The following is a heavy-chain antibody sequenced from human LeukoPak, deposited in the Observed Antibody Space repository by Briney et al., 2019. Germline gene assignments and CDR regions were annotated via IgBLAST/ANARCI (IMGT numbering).Heavy chain of an antibody. CDR3: ARASKVPYYYMDV. Sequence: SETLSLTCAVYGGSFSGYYWSWIRQPPGEGLEWIGEINHSGSTNYNPSLKSRVTISVDTSKNQFSLKLSSVTAADTAVYYCARASKVPYYYMDVWGKGTTVTVSS. CDR1: GGSFSGYY. V-gene: IGHV4-34*01. J-gene: IGHJ6*03. CDR2: INHSGST.